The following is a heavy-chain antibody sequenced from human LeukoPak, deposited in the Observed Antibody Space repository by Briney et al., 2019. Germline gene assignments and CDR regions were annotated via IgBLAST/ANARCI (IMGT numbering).Heavy chain of an antibody. V-gene: IGHV3-9*01. CDR1: GFTFDDYA. CDR3: AKDKIAVAGWYFDL. Sequence: GRSLRLSCAASGFTFDDYAMHWVRQAPGKGLEWVSGTSWNSGSIGYADSVKGRFTISRDNAKNSLYLQMNSLRAEDTALYYCAKDKIAVAGWYFDLWGRGTLVTVSS. D-gene: IGHD6-19*01. J-gene: IGHJ2*01. CDR2: TSWNSGSI.